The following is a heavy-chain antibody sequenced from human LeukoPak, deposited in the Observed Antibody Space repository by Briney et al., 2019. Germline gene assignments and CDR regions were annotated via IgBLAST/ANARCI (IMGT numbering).Heavy chain of an antibody. Sequence: GGSLRLSCAASGFTFSSYEMNWVRQAPGKGLEWVSYISGSGNFIYYADSVKGRFTISRDNAKNSLYLQTNSLRAEDTAVYYCARTYGRGSLDYWGQGTLVTVSS. V-gene: IGHV3-48*03. J-gene: IGHJ4*02. CDR2: ISGSGNFI. CDR3: ARTYGRGSLDY. D-gene: IGHD4-17*01. CDR1: GFTFSSYE.